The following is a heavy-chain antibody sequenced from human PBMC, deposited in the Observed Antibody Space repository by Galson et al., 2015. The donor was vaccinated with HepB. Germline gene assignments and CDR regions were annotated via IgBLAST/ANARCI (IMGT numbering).Heavy chain of an antibody. Sequence: SVKVSCKASGFTFTSSAVQWVRQARGQRLEWIGWIVVGSGNTNYAQKFQERVTITRDMSTTTAYMELSSLRSVDTAEYYCASRGGFGEFLSDYYYGMDVWGQGTTVTVSS. CDR2: IVVGSGNT. J-gene: IGHJ6*02. CDR1: GFTFTSSA. CDR3: ASRGGFGEFLSDYYYGMDV. D-gene: IGHD3-10*01. V-gene: IGHV1-58*01.